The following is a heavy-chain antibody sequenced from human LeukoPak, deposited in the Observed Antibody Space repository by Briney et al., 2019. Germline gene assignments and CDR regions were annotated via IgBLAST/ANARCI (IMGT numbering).Heavy chain of an antibody. CDR1: GYSFTSFW. CDR3: ARMGLGATPADYDY. J-gene: IGHJ4*02. D-gene: IGHD1-26*01. V-gene: IGHV5-10-1*01. CDR2: IDPTDTYT. Sequence: GESLKISLQGPGYSFTSFWINWVRQKPGKGLEWGGRIDPTDTYTSYSATFPGHVTISSDESVSTAYLQWSSMKAYDTAMYYCARMGLGATPADYDYWGQGTLVTVSS.